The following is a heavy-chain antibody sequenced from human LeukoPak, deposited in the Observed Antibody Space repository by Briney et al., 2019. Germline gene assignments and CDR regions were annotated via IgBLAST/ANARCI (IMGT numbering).Heavy chain of an antibody. Sequence: GGSLRLSCAASGFTFSSYWMHWVRQAPGKGLVWVSRISPDGSTTGHADSVKGRFTTSRDNAKNTLFLQMNSLRAEDTAVYYCARHVSPSGSSSSTHYYYGMDVWGQGTTVTVS. D-gene: IGHD6-6*01. CDR2: ISPDGSTT. V-gene: IGHV3-74*01. CDR1: GFTFSSYW. J-gene: IGHJ6*02. CDR3: ARHVSPSGSSSSTHYYYGMDV.